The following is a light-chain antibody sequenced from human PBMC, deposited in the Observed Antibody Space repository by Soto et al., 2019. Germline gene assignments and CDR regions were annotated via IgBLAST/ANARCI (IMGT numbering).Light chain of an antibody. Sequence: QSVLTQPASVSGSLGQSITISCTGTSSDVGSYNLVSWYQQHPGKAPKLMIYGGSKRPSGVSNRFSGSKSGNTASLTISGLQAEDEADYYCCSYAGSSTVFGTGTKLTVL. CDR1: SSDVGSYNL. V-gene: IGLV2-23*03. CDR3: CSYAGSSTV. CDR2: GGS. J-gene: IGLJ1*01.